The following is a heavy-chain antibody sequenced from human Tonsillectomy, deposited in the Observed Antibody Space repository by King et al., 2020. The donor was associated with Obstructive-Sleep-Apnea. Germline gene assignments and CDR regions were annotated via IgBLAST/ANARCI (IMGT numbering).Heavy chain of an antibody. Sequence: VQLVESGGGLVQPGRSLRLSCTASGFTFGDYGMSWFRQAPGKGLEWVAFIRTNFFGGPTEYAASGKGRFTISRDDSKSTAYLRMDSLKTEDTAVYYCSRVMDDYVWGSYYYWGQGTLVTVSS. V-gene: IGHV3-49*03. CDR2: IRTNFFGGPT. CDR3: SRVMDDYVWGSYYY. D-gene: IGHD3-16*01. J-gene: IGHJ4*02. CDR1: GFTFGDYG.